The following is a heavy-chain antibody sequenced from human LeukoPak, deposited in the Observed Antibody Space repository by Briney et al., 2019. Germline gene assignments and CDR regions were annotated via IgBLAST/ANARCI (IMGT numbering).Heavy chain of an antibody. J-gene: IGHJ4*02. V-gene: IGHV3-23*01. D-gene: IGHD3-22*01. Sequence: TGGSLRLSCAASGFTFSSYAMSWVRQAPGKGLEWVSAISGSGGSTYYADSVKGRFTISRGNSKNTLYLQMNSLRAEDTAVYYCAKDVYYYDSSGYYYDGYWGQGTLVTVSS. CDR1: GFTFSSYA. CDR3: AKDVYYYDSSGYYYDGY. CDR2: ISGSGGST.